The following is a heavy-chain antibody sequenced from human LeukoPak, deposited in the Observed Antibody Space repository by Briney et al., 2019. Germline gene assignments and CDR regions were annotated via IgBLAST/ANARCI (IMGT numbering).Heavy chain of an antibody. CDR3: ARGRRFGELLYGMDV. J-gene: IGHJ6*04. CDR2: INHSGST. CDR1: GGSFSGYY. Sequence: SGTLSLTCAVYGGSFSGYYWSWIRQPPGKGLEWIGEINHSGSTNYDPSLKSRVTISVDTSKNQFSLKLSSVTAADTAVYYCARGRRFGELLYGMDVWGKGTTVTVSS. V-gene: IGHV4-34*01. D-gene: IGHD3-10*01.